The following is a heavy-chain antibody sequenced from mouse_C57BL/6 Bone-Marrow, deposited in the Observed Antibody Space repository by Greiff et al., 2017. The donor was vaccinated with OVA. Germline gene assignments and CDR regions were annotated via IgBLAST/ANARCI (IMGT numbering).Heavy chain of an antibody. CDR2: IDPENGDT. CDR1: GFNIKDDY. CDR3: TTGWFAMDY. D-gene: IGHD2-3*01. V-gene: IGHV14-4*01. J-gene: IGHJ4*01. Sequence: EVQLQESGAELVRPGASVKLSCTASGFNIKDDYMHWVKQRPEQGLEWIGWIDPENGDTEYASKFQGKATITADTSSNTAYLQLSSLTSEDTAVYYCTTGWFAMDYWGQGTSVTVSS.